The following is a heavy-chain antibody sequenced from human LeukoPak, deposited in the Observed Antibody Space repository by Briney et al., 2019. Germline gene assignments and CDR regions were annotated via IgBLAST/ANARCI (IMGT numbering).Heavy chain of an antibody. J-gene: IGHJ6*03. CDR2: ISAYNGNT. D-gene: IGHD4-17*01. V-gene: IGHV1-18*01. Sequence: ASVKVSCKASGYTFTSYGISWVRQAPGQGLEWMGWISAYNGNTNYAQKLQGRVTMTTDTSTSTVYMELSSLRSEDTAVYYCARDRLFYGDPNYYYYYMDVWGKGTTVTASS. CDR1: GYTFTSYG. CDR3: ARDRLFYGDPNYYYYYMDV.